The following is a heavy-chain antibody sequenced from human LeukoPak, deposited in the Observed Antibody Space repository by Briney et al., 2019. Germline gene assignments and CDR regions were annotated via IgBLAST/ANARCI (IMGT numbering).Heavy chain of an antibody. CDR2: IIPIFGTA. Sequence: GASVKVSCKASGGTFSSHAISWVRQAPGQGLEWMGGIIPIFGTANYAQKFQGRVTITADESTSTAYMELSSLRSEDTAVYYCARENIVVVPAAPSLYYYGMDVWGQGTTVTVSS. J-gene: IGHJ6*02. D-gene: IGHD2-2*01. V-gene: IGHV1-69*13. CDR3: ARENIVVVPAAPSLYYYGMDV. CDR1: GGTFSSHA.